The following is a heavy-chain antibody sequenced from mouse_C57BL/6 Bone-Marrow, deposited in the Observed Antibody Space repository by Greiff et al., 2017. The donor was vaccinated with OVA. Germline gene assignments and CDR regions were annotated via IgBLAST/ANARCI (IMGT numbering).Heavy chain of an antibody. Sequence: EVQLQQSVAELVRPGASVKLSCTASGFSFTNTYLHWVQQSPEQGLAWIGRIDPANGNTKYAPKFQGKATITADTSSNTAYLQLSSLTSEDTAIYYCAPGGYYLAWFAYWGQGTLVTVSA. D-gene: IGHD2-3*01. CDR1: GFSFTNTY. V-gene: IGHV14-3*01. CDR3: APGGYYLAWFAY. CDR2: IDPANGNT. J-gene: IGHJ3*01.